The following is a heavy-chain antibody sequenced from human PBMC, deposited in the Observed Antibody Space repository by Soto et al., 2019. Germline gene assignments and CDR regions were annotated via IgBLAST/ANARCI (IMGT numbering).Heavy chain of an antibody. D-gene: IGHD6-13*01. CDR2: IYHSGST. CDR1: GGSISSGGYS. V-gene: IGHV4-30-2*02. Sequence: SETLSLTCTVSGGSISSGGYSWSWIRQPPGKGLEWIGYIYHSGSTYYNPSLKSRVTISVDRSKNQFSLNLSSVTAADTAVYYCASSNIAAAGFYYYGMDVWGRGTTVTVSS. CDR3: ASSNIAAAGFYYYGMDV. J-gene: IGHJ6*02.